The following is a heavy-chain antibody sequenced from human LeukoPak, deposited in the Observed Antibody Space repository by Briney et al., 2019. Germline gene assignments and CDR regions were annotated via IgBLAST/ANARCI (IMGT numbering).Heavy chain of an antibody. CDR3: ARERDDYYDSSGYYPSGYFDY. Sequence: SRTLSLTCAISGDSVSSNSAAWNWIRQSPSRGLEWLGRTYYRSKWYNDYAVSVKSRITINPDTSKNQFSLQLNSVTPEDTAVYYCARERDDYYDSSGYYPSGYFDYWGQGTLVTVSS. J-gene: IGHJ4*02. V-gene: IGHV6-1*01. CDR1: GDSVSSNSAA. D-gene: IGHD3-22*01. CDR2: TYYRSKWYN.